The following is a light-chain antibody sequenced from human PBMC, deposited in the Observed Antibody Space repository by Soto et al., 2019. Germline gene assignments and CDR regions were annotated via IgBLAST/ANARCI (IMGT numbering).Light chain of an antibody. V-gene: IGLV1-40*01. CDR1: SSNIGAGYD. J-gene: IGLJ3*02. Sequence: QSVLTQPPSVSGAPGQRVTISCTGSSSNIGAGYDVHWYQQLPGTAPKLLIYGNSNRPSGVPDRFSGSKSGTSASLAITGLQAEEEADYYCQSYDSSLSGLFGGGTQLTVL. CDR2: GNS. CDR3: QSYDSSLSGL.